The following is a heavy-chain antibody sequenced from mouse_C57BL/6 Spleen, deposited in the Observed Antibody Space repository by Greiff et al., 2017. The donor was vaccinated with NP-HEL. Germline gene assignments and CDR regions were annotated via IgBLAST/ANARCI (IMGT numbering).Heavy chain of an antibody. CDR1: GFNIKDDY. CDR2: IDPENGDT. D-gene: IGHD3-3*01. CDR3: TTHRTGGY. V-gene: IGHV14-4*01. Sequence: EVQLQQSGAELVRPGASVKLSCTASGFNIKDDYMHWVKQRPEQGLEWIGWIDPENGDTEYASKFQGKATITADTSSNTAYLQLSSLTSEDTAVYYCTTHRTGGYWGQGTTLTVSS. J-gene: IGHJ2*01.